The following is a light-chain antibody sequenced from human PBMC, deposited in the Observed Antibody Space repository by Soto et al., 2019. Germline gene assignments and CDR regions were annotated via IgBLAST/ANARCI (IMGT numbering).Light chain of an antibody. CDR3: QQGYTTPRA. V-gene: IGKV1-39*01. Sequence: DIQMTQSPSSLSASVGDRVTITCRASQTMRKYLNWYQQKPAKAPNLLISGASTLQTGVPSRFSGRGSGTEFSLTISGLQPEDCATYYCQQGYTTPRAFGQGTKVES. J-gene: IGKJ1*01. CDR1: QTMRKY. CDR2: GAS.